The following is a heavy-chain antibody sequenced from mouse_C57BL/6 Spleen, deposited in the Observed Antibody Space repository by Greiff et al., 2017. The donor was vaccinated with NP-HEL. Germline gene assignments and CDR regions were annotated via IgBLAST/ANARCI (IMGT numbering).Heavy chain of an antibody. Sequence: EVKLVESGPELVKPGASVRISCKASGYSFTGYYMNWVKQSPEQSLEWIGEINPSTGGTTYNQKFKAKATLTVDKSSSTAYMQLKSLTSEDSAVYYCARGVYYSNYLAWFAYWGQGTLVTVSA. CDR2: INPSTGGT. J-gene: IGHJ3*01. V-gene: IGHV1-42*01. CDR3: ARGVYYSNYLAWFAY. CDR1: GYSFTGYY. D-gene: IGHD2-5*01.